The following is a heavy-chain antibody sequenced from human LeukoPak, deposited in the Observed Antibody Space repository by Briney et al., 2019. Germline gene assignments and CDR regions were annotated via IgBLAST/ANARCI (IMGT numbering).Heavy chain of an antibody. D-gene: IGHD3-3*01. V-gene: IGHV3-23*01. CDR1: GFTFGNYS. CDR3: AKDFLQSPTPPFDY. CDR2: ITGSGASTT. J-gene: IGHJ4*01. Sequence: GGSLRLSCAASGFTFGNYSMSWVRQAPGKGLEWVSSITGSGASTTYSADSVKGRFTISRDNSKNTLYLQMNSLRAEDTALYYCAKDFLQSPTPPFDYWGQGTLVTVSS.